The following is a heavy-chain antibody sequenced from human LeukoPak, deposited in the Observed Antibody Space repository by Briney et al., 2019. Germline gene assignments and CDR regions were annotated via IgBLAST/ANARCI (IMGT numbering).Heavy chain of an antibody. CDR2: ISGSGGST. D-gene: IGHD6-13*01. Sequence: GGSLRLSCAVSGFTFSSYAMSWVRQAPGKGLEWVSAISGSGGSTYYADSVKGRFTISRDNSKNTLYLQMNSLRAEDTAVYYCAKDLSSSWYSQYYYYYGMDVWGQGTTVTVSS. J-gene: IGHJ6*02. V-gene: IGHV3-23*01. CDR1: GFTFSSYA. CDR3: AKDLSSSWYSQYYYYYGMDV.